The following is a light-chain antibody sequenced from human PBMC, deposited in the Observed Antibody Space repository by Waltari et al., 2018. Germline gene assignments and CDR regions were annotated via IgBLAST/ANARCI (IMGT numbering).Light chain of an antibody. Sequence: QSVLTQPPSASGTPGQRVTISCSGSSSNIGSNYVYWYQQLPGTAPNLLIYRNNRGPSGVPDRFSGSKSGTSASLAISGLRSEDEADYYCAAWDDSLSAPVFGGGTKLTVL. J-gene: IGLJ3*02. CDR3: AAWDDSLSAPV. CDR2: RNN. V-gene: IGLV1-47*01. CDR1: SSNIGSNY.